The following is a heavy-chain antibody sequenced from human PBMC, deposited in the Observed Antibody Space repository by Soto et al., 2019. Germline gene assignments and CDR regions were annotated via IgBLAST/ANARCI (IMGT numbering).Heavy chain of an antibody. V-gene: IGHV4-39*02. CDR3: AREGPPIRAHNPPEYFQH. J-gene: IGHJ1*01. CDR2: IYYTGGT. CDR1: GDSISTRSNY. Sequence: SESLSLTCTVSGDSISTRSNYWAWIRQPPGKGLEWIGSIYYTGGTYYNPSLKSRVTLFLDTSKNQFSLNLSSVTAADTAVYYCAREGPPIRAHNPPEYFQHWGQGTPVNVSS.